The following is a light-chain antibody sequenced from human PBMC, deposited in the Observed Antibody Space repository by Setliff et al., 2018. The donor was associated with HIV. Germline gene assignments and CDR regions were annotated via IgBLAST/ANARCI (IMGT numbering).Light chain of an antibody. CDR1: SSDVGSYSL. J-gene: IGLJ1*01. Sequence: QSALTQPASVSGSPGQSITISCTGTSSDVGSYSLVSWYQQHPGKAPKLIIYEVTKRPSGVSDRFSGSKSGNTASLTIPGLQAEDEADYYCCSYAGSSTPYVFGTGTKVTVL. V-gene: IGLV2-23*02. CDR3: CSYAGSSTPYV. CDR2: EVT.